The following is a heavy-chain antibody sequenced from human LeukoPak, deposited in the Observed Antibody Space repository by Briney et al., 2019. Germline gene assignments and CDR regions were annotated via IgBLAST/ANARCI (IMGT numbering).Heavy chain of an antibody. V-gene: IGHV3-23*01. CDR1: GFTFSSYA. J-gene: IGHJ4*02. Sequence: GGSLRLSCAASGFTFSSYAMSWVRQAPGKGLEWVSAISGSGGSTYYADSVKVRFTISRDNSKNTLYLQMNSLRAEDTAVYYCAKGRITMVRGVIFFDYWGQGTLVTVSS. D-gene: IGHD3-10*01. CDR2: ISGSGGST. CDR3: AKGRITMVRGVIFFDY.